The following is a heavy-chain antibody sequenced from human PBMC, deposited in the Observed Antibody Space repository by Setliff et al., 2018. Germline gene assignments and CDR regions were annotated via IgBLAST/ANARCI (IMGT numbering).Heavy chain of an antibody. CDR3: RFWSSYYKNDY. J-gene: IGHJ4*02. V-gene: IGHV4-34*01. CDR1: GGSFSDYY. D-gene: IGHD3-3*01. CDR2: INQSGNT. Sequence: KPSETLSLTCTVYGGSFSDYYWGWIRQSPGKRPEWIAEINQSGNTNNNPSLNSRVSVSVDTPTNQFSLKVFSVTAADTAVYYCRFWSSYYKNDYWAQGTLVTVS.